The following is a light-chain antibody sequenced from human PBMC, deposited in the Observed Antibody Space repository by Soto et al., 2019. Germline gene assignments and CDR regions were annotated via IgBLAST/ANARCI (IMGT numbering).Light chain of an antibody. V-gene: IGLV2-23*01. CDR1: SSDVGSYNL. CDR2: EGT. J-gene: IGLJ2*01. Sequence: QSALTQPASVSGSPGQSITISCTGTSSDVGSYNLVSWYQQHPGKAPKLMIYEGTNRPSGVSHRFSGSKSVNTASLTISGLQAEDEAHYYCSSHAGRVVFAGGTKLTVL. CDR3: SSHAGRVV.